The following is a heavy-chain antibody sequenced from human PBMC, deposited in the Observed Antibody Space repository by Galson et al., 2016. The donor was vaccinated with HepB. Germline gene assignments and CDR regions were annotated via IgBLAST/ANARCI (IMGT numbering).Heavy chain of an antibody. D-gene: IGHD2-2*02. J-gene: IGHJ6*02. V-gene: IGHV3-21*01. CDR1: GFTFSTYN. Sequence: FLRLSCAASGFTFSTYNMNWVRQAPGKGLEWVSSISNSNSYIYYTDSVKGRFTISRDNAKNSLYLQMNSLGAEDTAVYYCARDFGYCSSTSCYKGGLFYYYGMDVWGQGTTVTVSS. CDR2: ISNSNSYI. CDR3: ARDFGYCSSTSCYKGGLFYYYGMDV.